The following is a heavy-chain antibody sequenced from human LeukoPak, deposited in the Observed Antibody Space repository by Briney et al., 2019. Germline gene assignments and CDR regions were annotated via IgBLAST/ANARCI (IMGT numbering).Heavy chain of an antibody. CDR3: ARGDYGDYGYWYFDL. CDR2: IYHSGST. CDR1: GGSISSGGYS. D-gene: IGHD4-17*01. J-gene: IGHJ2*01. Sequence: PSETLSLTCAVSGGSISSGGYSWSWIRQPPGKGLEWIGYIYHSGSTYYNPSLKSRVTISVDRSKNQFSLKLSSVTAADTAVYYCARGDYGDYGYWYFDLWGRGTLVTVSS. V-gene: IGHV4-30-2*01.